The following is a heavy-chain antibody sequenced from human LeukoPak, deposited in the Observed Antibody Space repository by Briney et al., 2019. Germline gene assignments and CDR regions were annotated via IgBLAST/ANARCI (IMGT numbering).Heavy chain of an antibody. CDR2: INPNSGGT. J-gene: IGHJ4*02. Sequence: VASVKVSCEASGYTFTGYYMHWVRQAPGQGLEWMGWINPNSGGTNYAQKFQGWVTMTRDTSISTAYMELSRLRSDDTAVYYCAREGRGYCSSTSCYELGGFDYWGQGTLVTVSS. CDR1: GYTFTGYY. V-gene: IGHV1-2*04. CDR3: AREGRGYCSSTSCYELGGFDY. D-gene: IGHD2-2*01.